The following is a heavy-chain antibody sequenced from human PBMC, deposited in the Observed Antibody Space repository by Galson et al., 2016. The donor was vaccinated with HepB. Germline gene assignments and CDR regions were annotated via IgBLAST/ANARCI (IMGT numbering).Heavy chain of an antibody. CDR2: ISGSGTNT. V-gene: IGHV3-23*01. J-gene: IGHJ6*02. D-gene: IGHD2-21*02. CDR3: AKSLLGVTLVSYYYGMDV. CDR1: GFTFNNYV. Sequence: SLRLSCAASGFTFNNYVMNWVRQAPGKGLESVSAISGSGTNTYYEDSVKGRFTISRDNSKNTLFLQMNSLRAEDTAVYYCAKSLLGVTLVSYYYGMDVWGQGTTVTVSS.